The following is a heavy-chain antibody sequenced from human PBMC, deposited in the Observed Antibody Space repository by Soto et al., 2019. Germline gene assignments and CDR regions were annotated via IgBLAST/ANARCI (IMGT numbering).Heavy chain of an antibody. D-gene: IGHD3-22*01. J-gene: IGHJ5*02. CDR2: IYYSGST. Sequence: SETLSLTCTVSGGSISSSSYYWGWIRQPPGKGLEWIVSIYYSGSTYYNPSLKSRVTMSVDRSKNQFSLRLTSVTAADTAVYFCARGEFYYDSGGYSNWFDPWGQGTLVTVSS. CDR1: GGSISSSSYY. V-gene: IGHV4-39*07. CDR3: ARGEFYYDSGGYSNWFDP.